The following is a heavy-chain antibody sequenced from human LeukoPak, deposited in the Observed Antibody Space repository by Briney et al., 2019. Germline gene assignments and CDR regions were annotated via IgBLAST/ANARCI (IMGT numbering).Heavy chain of an antibody. CDR1: GYTFTGYY. CDR3: ARAGYDFWSGPETNWFDP. J-gene: IGHJ5*02. D-gene: IGHD3-3*01. V-gene: IGHV1-2*02. CDR2: INPNSGGT. Sequence: ASVKVSCKASGYTFTGYYMHWVRQAPGQGLEWMGWINPNSGGTNYAQKFQGRATMTRDTSISTAYMELSRLRSDDTAVYYCARAGYDFWSGPETNWFDPWGQGTLVTVSS.